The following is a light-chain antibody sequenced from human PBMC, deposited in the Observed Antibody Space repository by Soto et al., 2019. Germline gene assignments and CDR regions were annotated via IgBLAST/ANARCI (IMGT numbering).Light chain of an antibody. J-gene: IGLJ1*01. CDR1: SSDVGSYNV. V-gene: IGLV2-23*02. CDR2: VVS. CDR3: CSYAGSSSAYV. Sequence: QSALTQPASVSGSPGQSITISCTGTSSDVGSYNVVSWYQQHPGKAPKLLIYVVSKRPSGVSDRFSGSKSGNTASLTISGLQAEDEADYHCCSYAGSSSAYVFGTGTKVTVL.